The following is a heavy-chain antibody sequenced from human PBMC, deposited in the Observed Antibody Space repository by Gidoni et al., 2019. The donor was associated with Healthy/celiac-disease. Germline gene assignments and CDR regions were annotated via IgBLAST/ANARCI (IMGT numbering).Heavy chain of an antibody. D-gene: IGHD5-12*01. CDR1: GFTFSSYG. CDR3: AIMGGEMATIGLGFDI. Sequence: QVQLVESGGGVVQPGRSLRLSCAASGFTFSSYGMHWVRQAPGKGLEWVAVISYDGSNKYYADSVKGRFTISRDNSKNTLYLQMNSLRAEDTAVYYCAIMGGEMATIGLGFDIWGQGTMVTVSS. CDR2: ISYDGSNK. J-gene: IGHJ3*02. V-gene: IGHV3-30*03.